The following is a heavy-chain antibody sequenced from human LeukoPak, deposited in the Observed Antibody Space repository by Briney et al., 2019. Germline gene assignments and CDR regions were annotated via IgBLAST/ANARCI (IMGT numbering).Heavy chain of an antibody. J-gene: IGHJ4*02. Sequence: NPSETLSLTCAVYGGSFSGYYWSWIRQPPGKGLEWIGEINHSGSTNYNPSLKSRVTISVDTSKNQFSLKLRSVTAADTAVYYCARVSDERFSSGWHDYWGQGTLVTVSS. D-gene: IGHD6-19*01. CDR2: INHSGST. CDR1: GGSFSGYY. V-gene: IGHV4-34*01. CDR3: ARVSDERFSSGWHDY.